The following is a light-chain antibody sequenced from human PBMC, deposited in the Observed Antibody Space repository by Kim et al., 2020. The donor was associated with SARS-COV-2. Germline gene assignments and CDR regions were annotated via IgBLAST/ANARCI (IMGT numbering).Light chain of an antibody. CDR2: GVS. CDR1: ESVSGK. CDR3: HQYANWPRT. J-gene: IGKJ1*01. Sequence: EIAMTQSPATLSVSPGERVTLSCRTSESVSGKLAWFQQRPGQAPRLLVYGVSTRAAGVPVRFSGSGSGTEFNLTISSLQSEDFAVYYCHQYANWPRTFGQGTKVDIK. V-gene: IGKV3-15*01.